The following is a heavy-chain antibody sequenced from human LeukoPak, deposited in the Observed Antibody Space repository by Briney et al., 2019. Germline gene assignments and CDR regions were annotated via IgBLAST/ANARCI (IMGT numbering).Heavy chain of an antibody. CDR1: GFTVSSNY. CDR2: IYSGGST. Sequence: GGSLRLSCAASGFTVSSNYMSWVRQAPGKGLEWVSVIYSGGSTYYADSVKGRFTISRDNAKNSLYLQMNSLRAEDTAVYYCARDEGSSWYFYWGQGTLVTVSS. J-gene: IGHJ4*02. D-gene: IGHD6-13*01. CDR3: ARDEGSSWYFY. V-gene: IGHV3-53*01.